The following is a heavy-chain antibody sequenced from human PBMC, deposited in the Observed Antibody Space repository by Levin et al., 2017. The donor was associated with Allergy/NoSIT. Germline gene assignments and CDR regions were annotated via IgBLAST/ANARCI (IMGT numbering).Heavy chain of an antibody. CDR1: GGSIGSHY. D-gene: IGHD2-21*01. Sequence: SQTLSLTCTVSGGSIGSHYWSWVRHSPEKGLEWIGYIYPPGTTKYNPSLKSRVTVSVDTSKNQFSLKLTSVTAADPAVYYCARDGAVVPFDYWGQGILVTVSS. CDR3: ARDGAVVPFDY. V-gene: IGHV4-59*11. J-gene: IGHJ4*02. CDR2: IYPPGTT.